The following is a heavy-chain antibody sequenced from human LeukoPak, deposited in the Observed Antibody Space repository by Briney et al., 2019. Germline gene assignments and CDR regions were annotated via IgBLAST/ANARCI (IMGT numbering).Heavy chain of an antibody. J-gene: IGHJ3*02. Sequence: ASVKVSCKASGYTFTSYDINWVRQATGQGLEWMGWMNPNSGNTGYAQKFQGRVTMTRNTSISTAYMELSSLRSEDTAVYYCASHLLYSSSWYRAFDIWGQGTMVTVSS. CDR3: ASHLLYSSSWYRAFDI. CDR2: MNPNSGNT. CDR1: GYTFTSYD. V-gene: IGHV1-8*01. D-gene: IGHD6-13*01.